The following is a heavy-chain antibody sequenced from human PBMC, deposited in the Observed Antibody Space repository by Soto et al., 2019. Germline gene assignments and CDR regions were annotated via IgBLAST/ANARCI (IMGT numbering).Heavy chain of an antibody. CDR2: ISWNSGSI. CDR3: AKAHSTGRGYYYYMDV. D-gene: IGHD1-1*01. Sequence: GGSLRLSCAASGFTFDDYAMHWVRQAPGKGLEWVSGISWNSGSIGYADSVKGRFTISRDNAKNSLYLQMNSLRAEDTALYYCAKAHSTGRGYYYYMDVWGKGTTVTVSS. V-gene: IGHV3-9*01. J-gene: IGHJ6*03. CDR1: GFTFDDYA.